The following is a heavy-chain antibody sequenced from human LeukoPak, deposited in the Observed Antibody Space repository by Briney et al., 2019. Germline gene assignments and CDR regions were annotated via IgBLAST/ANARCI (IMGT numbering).Heavy chain of an antibody. D-gene: IGHD3-9*01. Sequence: GASVKVSCKVSGYTLTEISMHWVRQAPGKGLEWMGGFDPEDGETIYAQKFQGRVTMTEDTSTDTAYMELSSLRSEDTAVYYCATEGTRYYDILTGYYSGMDVWGRGTTVTVSS. CDR3: ATEGTRYYDILTGYYSGMDV. V-gene: IGHV1-24*01. CDR1: GYTLTEIS. CDR2: FDPEDGET. J-gene: IGHJ6*02.